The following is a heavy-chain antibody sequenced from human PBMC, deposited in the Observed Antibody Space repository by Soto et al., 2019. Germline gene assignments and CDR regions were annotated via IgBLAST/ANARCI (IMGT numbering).Heavy chain of an antibody. CDR2: INPSGGST. V-gene: IGHV1-46*03. J-gene: IGHJ3*02. D-gene: IGHD2-2*01. CDR1: GYTFTSYY. Sequence: GASVKVSCKASGYTFTSYYMHWVRQAPGQGLEWMGIINPSGGSTSYAQKFQGRVTMTRDTSTSTVYMELSSLRSEDTAVYYCATSLVVPAAIFTNDAFDIWGQGTRVTVSS. CDR3: ATSLVVPAAIFTNDAFDI.